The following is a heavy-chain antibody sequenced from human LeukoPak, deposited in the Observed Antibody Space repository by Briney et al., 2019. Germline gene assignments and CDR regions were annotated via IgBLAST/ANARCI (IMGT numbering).Heavy chain of an antibody. CDR3: ASLRGFSYGFDY. D-gene: IGHD5-18*01. Sequence: SETLSLTCTVSGGSISNYYWSWIRQPPGKGLEWIGYIYYSGSTNYNPSLKSRVTISVDTSKNQFSLKLTSVTAADTAVYYCASLRGFSYGFDYWGQGTLVTVSS. CDR2: IYYSGST. CDR1: GGSISNYY. J-gene: IGHJ4*02. V-gene: IGHV4-59*01.